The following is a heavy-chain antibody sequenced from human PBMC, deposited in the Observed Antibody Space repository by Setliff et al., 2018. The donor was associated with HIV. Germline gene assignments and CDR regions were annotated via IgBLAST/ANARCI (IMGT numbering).Heavy chain of an antibody. CDR2: TYHSGTT. D-gene: IGHD6-13*01. V-gene: IGHV4-38-2*01. J-gene: IGHJ4*02. CDR1: GYSISSGYY. CDR3: AAASSWDPLLDY. Sequence: PSETLSLTCAVSGYSISSGYYWGWIRQPPGRGLEWIGSTYHSGTTFYNPSLKSRVTISVDTSMDQFSLKLNSVTAADTAVYYCAAASSWDPLLDYWGQGTLVTVSS.